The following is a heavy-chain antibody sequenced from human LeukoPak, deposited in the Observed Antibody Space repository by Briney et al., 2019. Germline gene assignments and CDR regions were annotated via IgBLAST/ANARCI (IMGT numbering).Heavy chain of an antibody. V-gene: IGHV3-23*01. CDR2: ISGSGGST. CDR3: ANSGYSYGPLDY. D-gene: IGHD5-18*01. CDR1: GFTFSSYA. J-gene: IGHJ4*02. Sequence: AGGSLRLSCAASGFTFSSYAMSWVRQAPGKGLEWVSAISGSGGSTYYADSVKGRFTISRDNSKNTLYLQMNSLRAEDTAVYYCANSGYSYGPLDYWGQGTLVTVSS.